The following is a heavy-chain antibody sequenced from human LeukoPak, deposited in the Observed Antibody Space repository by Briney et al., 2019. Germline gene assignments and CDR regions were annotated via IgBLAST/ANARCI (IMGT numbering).Heavy chain of an antibody. D-gene: IGHD6-19*01. CDR2: IWYDGSNK. V-gene: IGHV3-33*01. J-gene: IGHJ4*02. Sequence: GGSLRLSCAAPGFTFSSYGMHWVRQAPGKGLEWVAVIWYDGSNKYYADSVKGRFTISRDNSKDTLYLQMNSLRAEDTAVYYCARGGHSSGWYYLDYWGQGTLVTVSS. CDR3: ARGGHSSGWYYLDY. CDR1: GFTFSSYG.